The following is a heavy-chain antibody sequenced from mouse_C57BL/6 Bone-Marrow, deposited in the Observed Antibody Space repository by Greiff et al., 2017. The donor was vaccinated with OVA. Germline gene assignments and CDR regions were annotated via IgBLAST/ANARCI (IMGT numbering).Heavy chain of an antibody. CDR2: IYPGGGYT. J-gene: IGHJ1*03. Sequence: QVQLQQSGAELVRPGTSVKMSCKASGYTFTNYWIGWAKQRPGHGLEWIGDIYPGGGYTNYNEKFKGKATLTADKSSSTAYMQFSSLTSEDSAIYYCARSRNYYGSSYEYFDVWGTGTTVTVSS. D-gene: IGHD1-1*01. V-gene: IGHV1-63*01. CDR1: GYTFTNYW. CDR3: ARSRNYYGSSYEYFDV.